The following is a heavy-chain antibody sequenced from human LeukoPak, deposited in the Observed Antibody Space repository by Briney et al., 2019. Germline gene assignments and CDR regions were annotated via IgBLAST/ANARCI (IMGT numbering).Heavy chain of an antibody. J-gene: IGHJ5*02. CDR2: ISGSGGST. CDR1: GFTFSSYA. Sequence: GGSLRLSCPASGFTFSSYAMSWVRQAPGKGLEWVSAISGSGGSTYYADSVKGRFTISRDNSKNTLYLQMNSLRGEDTAVYYCAKLTVTTKTNWFDPWGQGTLVSVSS. V-gene: IGHV3-23*01. CDR3: AKLTVTTKTNWFDP. D-gene: IGHD4-17*01.